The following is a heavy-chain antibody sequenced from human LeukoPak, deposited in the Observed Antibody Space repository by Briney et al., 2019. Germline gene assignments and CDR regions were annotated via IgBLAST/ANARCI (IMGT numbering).Heavy chain of an antibody. CDR1: GSTFSSYS. CDR3: ARDLRFLEWLSSDAFDI. J-gene: IGHJ3*02. V-gene: IGHV3-48*01. CDR2: ISSSSSTR. D-gene: IGHD3-3*01. Sequence: PGGSLRLSCAASGSTFSSYSMNWVRQAPGKGLEWVSYISSSSSTRYYADSVKGRFTISRDNAKNSLYLQMNSLRAEDTAVYYCARDLRFLEWLSSDAFDIWGQGTMVTVSS.